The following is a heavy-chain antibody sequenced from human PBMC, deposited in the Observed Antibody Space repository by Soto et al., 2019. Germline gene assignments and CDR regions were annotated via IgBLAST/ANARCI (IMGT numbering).Heavy chain of an antibody. CDR1: GGSVSSGSYY. V-gene: IGHV4-61*01. J-gene: IGHJ4*02. CDR3: ARDPFDEIVGLDY. CDR2: IYYSGST. D-gene: IGHD3-22*01. Sequence: PSETLSLTCTVSGGSVSSGSYYWSWIRQPPGKGLEWIGYIYYSGSTNYNPSLKSRVTISVDTSKNQFSLKLSSVTAADTAVCYCARDPFDEIVGLDYWGQGTLVTVSS.